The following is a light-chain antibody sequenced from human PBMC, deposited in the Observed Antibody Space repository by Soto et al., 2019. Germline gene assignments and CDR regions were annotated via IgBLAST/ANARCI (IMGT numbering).Light chain of an antibody. Sequence: DIQMTQSPSSLSASIGDRVTITCRASQSITTYLHWYQQKPGKAPNLLIYAASSLEGGVPSRFSGSGSGKDFTLTINSLQPEDSATYYCQPSYSTPFTFGPGTKMDIK. J-gene: IGKJ3*01. CDR3: QPSYSTPFT. V-gene: IGKV1-39*01. CDR1: QSITTY. CDR2: AAS.